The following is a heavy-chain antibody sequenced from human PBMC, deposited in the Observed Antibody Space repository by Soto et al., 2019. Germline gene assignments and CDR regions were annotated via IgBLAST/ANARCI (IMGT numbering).Heavy chain of an antibody. D-gene: IGHD3-22*01. V-gene: IGHV3-23*01. CDR2: ISGSGGST. J-gene: IGHJ6*02. CDR3: AKRASDSKHYYYYYGMDV. Sequence: PGGSLRLSCAASGFTFSSHGMSWVRQAPGKGLEWVSAISGSGGSTYYADSVKGRFTISRDNSKNTLYLQMNSLRAEDTAVYYCAKRASDSKHYYYYYGMDVWGQGTTVTVSS. CDR1: GFTFSSHG.